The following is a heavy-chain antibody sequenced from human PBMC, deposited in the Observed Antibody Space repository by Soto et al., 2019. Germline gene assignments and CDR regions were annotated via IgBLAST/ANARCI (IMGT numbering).Heavy chain of an antibody. Sequence: QLQLQESGSGLVKPSQTLSLTCAVSGGSISSGNSYAWSWIRQPPGKGLEWIGSISHTGRTSYNPSLKGRVTMSVDKSKNQFSLKLSSVTAADMAVYYCARAVAPYLATWFDPWGQGSLVIVSS. CDR2: ISHTGRT. CDR3: ARAVAPYLATWFDP. CDR1: GGSISSGNSYA. D-gene: IGHD2-21*01. J-gene: IGHJ5*02. V-gene: IGHV4-30-2*01.